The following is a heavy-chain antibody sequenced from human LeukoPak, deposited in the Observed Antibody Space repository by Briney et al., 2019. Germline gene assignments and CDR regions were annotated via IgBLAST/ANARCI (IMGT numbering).Heavy chain of an antibody. CDR2: ISSSSSYI. Sequence: GGSLGLSCAASGFTFSSYSMNWVRQAPGKGLEWVSSISSSSSYIYYADSVKGRFTISRDNAKNSLYLQMNSLRAEDTAVYYCTRGSIVGATILDYWGQGTLVTVSS. J-gene: IGHJ4*02. CDR3: TRGSIVGATILDY. V-gene: IGHV3-21*01. D-gene: IGHD1-26*01. CDR1: GFTFSSYS.